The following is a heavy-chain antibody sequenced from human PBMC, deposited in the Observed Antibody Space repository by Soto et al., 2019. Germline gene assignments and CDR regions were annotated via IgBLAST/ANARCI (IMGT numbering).Heavy chain of an antibody. CDR3: AKAGGSDNEMYYYDSSGYYGYDY. CDR2: ISGSGGST. V-gene: IGHV3-23*01. D-gene: IGHD3-22*01. J-gene: IGHJ4*02. Sequence: EVQLLESGGGLVQPGGSLRLSCAASGFTFSSYAMSWVRQAPGKGLGWVSAISGSGGSTYYADSVKGRFTISRDNSKNTLYLQMNSLTAEDTAVYYCAKAGGSDNEMYYYDSSGYYGYDYWSQGTLFTVSS. CDR1: GFTFSSYA.